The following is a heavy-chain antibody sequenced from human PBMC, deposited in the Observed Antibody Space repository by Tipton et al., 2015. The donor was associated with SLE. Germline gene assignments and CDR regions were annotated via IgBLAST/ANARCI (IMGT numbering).Heavy chain of an antibody. CDR2: IYYSGST. CDR1: GGSISSSSYY. CDR3: ARGYYYTDV. Sequence: LRLSCTVSGGSISSSSYYWGWIRQPPGKGLEWIGSIYYSGSTYYNPSLKSRVTISVDMSKNQFSLKLSPVTAADTAVYYCARGYYYTDVWGKGTTVTVSS. V-gene: IGHV4-39*07. J-gene: IGHJ6*03.